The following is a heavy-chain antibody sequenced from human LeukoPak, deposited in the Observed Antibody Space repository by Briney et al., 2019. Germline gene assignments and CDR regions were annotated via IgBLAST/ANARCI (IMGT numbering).Heavy chain of an antibody. CDR1: GFTFSSYR. D-gene: IGHD4-17*01. CDR3: ARTLTTVIKFLDY. V-gene: IGHV3-7*03. J-gene: IGHJ4*02. CDR2: IKQDGSEK. Sequence: GGSLGLSCAASGFTFSSYRMSWVRQAPGKGLEWVANIKQDGSEKYYVDSVKGRFTISRDNAKNSLYLQMNSLRAEDTAVYYCARTLTTVIKFLDYWGQGTLVTVSS.